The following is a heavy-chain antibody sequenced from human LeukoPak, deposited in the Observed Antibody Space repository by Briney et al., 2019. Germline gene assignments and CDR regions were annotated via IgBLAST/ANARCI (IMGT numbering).Heavy chain of an antibody. CDR3: ARDFTSVVTSGY. Sequence: PGGSLRLSCAVSGFTLSSYGMNWVRQAPGKGLEWVSYSGTSGRTIYYADSVKGRFTISRDNAKNSLYLQVNSLRAEDTAVYYCARDFTSVVTSGYWGQGTLVTVSS. D-gene: IGHD4-23*01. CDR1: GFTLSSYG. V-gene: IGHV3-48*03. CDR2: SGTSGRTI. J-gene: IGHJ4*02.